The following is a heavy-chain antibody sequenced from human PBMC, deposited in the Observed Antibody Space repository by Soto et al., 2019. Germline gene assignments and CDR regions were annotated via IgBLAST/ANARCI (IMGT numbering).Heavy chain of an antibody. CDR2: ISGSGGST. J-gene: IGHJ4*02. CDR3: AKEGYCSSTSCSDIGHCTNGVCLSTDY. CDR1: GFPFSSYA. Sequence: EVQLLESGGGLVQPGGSLRLSCEASGFPFSSYAMSWVRQAPGKGLEWVSTISGSGGSTYYADSVKGRFTISRDNSKNTLYLQMNSLRAEDTAVYYCAKEGYCSSTSCSDIGHCTNGVCLSTDYWGQGTLVTVSS. D-gene: IGHD2-2*01. V-gene: IGHV3-23*01.